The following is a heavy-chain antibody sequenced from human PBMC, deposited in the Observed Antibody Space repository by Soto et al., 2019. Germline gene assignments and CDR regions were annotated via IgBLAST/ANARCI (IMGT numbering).Heavy chain of an antibody. J-gene: IGHJ4*02. Sequence: PGGSLRLSCATSGFTFSSYAMSWVRQAPGKGLEWVSAISGSGGSTYYADSVKGRFTISRDNSKNTLYLQMNSLRAEDTAVYYCAKRLSTYYDFWSTKEKFDYWGQGTLVTVSS. D-gene: IGHD3-3*01. CDR3: AKRLSTYYDFWSTKEKFDY. CDR2: ISGSGGST. CDR1: GFTFSSYA. V-gene: IGHV3-23*01.